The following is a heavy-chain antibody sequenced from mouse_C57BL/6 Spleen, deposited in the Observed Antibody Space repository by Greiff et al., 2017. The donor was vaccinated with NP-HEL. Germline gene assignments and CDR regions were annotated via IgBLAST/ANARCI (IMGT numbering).Heavy chain of an antibody. V-gene: IGHV14-4*01. Sequence: EVKLVESGAELVRPGASVKLSCTASGFNIKDDYMHWVKQRPEQGLEWIGWIDPENGDTEYASKFQGKATITADTSSNTAYLQLSSLTSEDTAVYYCTTRSDYWGQGTTLTVSS. CDR3: TTRSDY. CDR1: GFNIKDDY. CDR2: IDPENGDT. J-gene: IGHJ2*01.